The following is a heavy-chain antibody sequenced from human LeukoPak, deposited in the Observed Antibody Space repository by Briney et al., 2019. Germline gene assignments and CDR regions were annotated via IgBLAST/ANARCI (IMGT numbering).Heavy chain of an antibody. J-gene: IGHJ5*02. Sequence: PGGSLRLSCAASGFTFSSYGMHWVRPAPGKGLEWVAFIRYDGSNKYYADSVKGRFTISRDNSKYTLYLQMNSLRAEDTSIYFCAKDTTPPKAGFDPWGQGTLVTVSS. CDR2: IRYDGSNK. D-gene: IGHD1-14*01. CDR1: GFTFSSYG. V-gene: IGHV3-30*02. CDR3: AKDTTPPKAGFDP.